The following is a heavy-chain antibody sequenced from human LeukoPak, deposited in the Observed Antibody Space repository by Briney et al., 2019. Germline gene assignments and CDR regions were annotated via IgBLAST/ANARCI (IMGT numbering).Heavy chain of an antibody. D-gene: IGHD6-19*01. CDR1: GYTFTSYD. J-gene: IGHJ5*02. CDR3: ARKKQWLVGFDP. Sequence: ASVKVSCKASGYTFTSYDINWVRQATGQGLEWMGWMNPNSGNTGYAQKFQGRVTITRNTSISTAYMELSSLRSEDTAVYYCARKKQWLVGFDPWGQGTLVTVSS. CDR2: MNPNSGNT. V-gene: IGHV1-8*03.